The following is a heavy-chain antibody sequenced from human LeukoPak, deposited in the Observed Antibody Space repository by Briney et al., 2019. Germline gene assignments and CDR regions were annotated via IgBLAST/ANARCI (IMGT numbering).Heavy chain of an antibody. Sequence: PSETLSLTCTVSGYSISSGYYWGWIRQPPGKGLEWIGSIYHSGSTYYNPSLKSRVTISVGTSKNQFSLKLSSVTAADTAVYYCARDLVTRLNQYYDFWRFDPWXXG. V-gene: IGHV4-38-2*02. J-gene: IGHJ5*02. CDR3: ARDLVTRLNQYYDFWRFDP. CDR2: IYHSGST. CDR1: GYSISSGYY. D-gene: IGHD3-3*01.